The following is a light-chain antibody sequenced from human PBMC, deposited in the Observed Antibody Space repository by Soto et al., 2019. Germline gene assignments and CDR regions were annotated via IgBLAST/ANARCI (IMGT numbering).Light chain of an antibody. CDR1: QTILYGSNNKNY. Sequence: IVMTQSPESLGMSLGERATINCKSNQTILYGSNNKNYLSWYQQKPGQPPKLLIYWASTRKYGVPERFSGSGSGTDFTLSITNLQAEDVAVYYCHQYYSPPFAFGPGTKVHL. J-gene: IGKJ3*01. CDR2: WAS. CDR3: HQYYSPPFA. V-gene: IGKV4-1*01.